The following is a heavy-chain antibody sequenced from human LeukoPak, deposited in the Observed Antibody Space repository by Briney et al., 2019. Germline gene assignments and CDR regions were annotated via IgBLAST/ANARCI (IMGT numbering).Heavy chain of an antibody. V-gene: IGHV1-8*01. CDR3: ARDSRNDYNWFDP. CDR2: MNPNSGNT. CDR1: GYTFTSYD. Sequence: GASVKVSCKASGYTFTSYDINWVRQATGQGLEWMGWMNPNSGNTGYAQKFQGRVTMTRNTSISTAYMELSSLRSEDTAVYYCARDSRNDYNWFDPWGQGTLVTVSS. D-gene: IGHD3-3*01. J-gene: IGHJ5*02.